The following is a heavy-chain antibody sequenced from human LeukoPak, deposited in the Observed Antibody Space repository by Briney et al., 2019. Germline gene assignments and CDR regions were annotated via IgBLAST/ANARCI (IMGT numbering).Heavy chain of an antibody. J-gene: IGHJ4*02. D-gene: IGHD2-2*01. CDR1: GFTFRSYG. Sequence: GGSLRHSCAASGFTFRSYGMHWVRQAPGKGLEWVAVIWYDGSSKYYADSVKGRFSISRDNSKNTLYLQMNSLRAEDTALYYCARDTTYCSSTSCTIDYWGQGTLVTVSS. CDR2: IWYDGSSK. V-gene: IGHV3-33*01. CDR3: ARDTTYCSSTSCTIDY.